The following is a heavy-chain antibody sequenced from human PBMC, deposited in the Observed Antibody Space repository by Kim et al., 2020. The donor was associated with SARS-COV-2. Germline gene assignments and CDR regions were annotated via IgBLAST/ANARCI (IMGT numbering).Heavy chain of an antibody. Sequence: GGSLRLSCAASGFTFSSYSMSWVRQAPGKGLEWVSGISSSGSSTNYADSVKGRFTISRDNAKNTLYLQMNSLRAEDTAVYYCAKWETDGGAYCGLDPLG. D-gene: IGHD1-26*01. CDR3: AKWETDGGAYCGLDP. CDR2: ISSSGSST. V-gene: IGHV3-23*01. CDR1: GFTFSSYS. J-gene: IGHJ5*02.